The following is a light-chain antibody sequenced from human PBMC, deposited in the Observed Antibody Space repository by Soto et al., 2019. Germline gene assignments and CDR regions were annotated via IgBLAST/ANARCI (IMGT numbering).Light chain of an antibody. CDR2: EVS. V-gene: IGLV2-14*01. CDR1: SSDVGDYNF. CDR3: NSYTSGRTLV. J-gene: IGLJ3*02. Sequence: QSVLTQPASVSESPGQSITISCTGTSSDVGDYNFVSWSQQHQGKAPKLIIYEVSYRPSWVSHRFSRSQSGNTASLTISGLQAEDEADYYCNSYTSGRTLVFGGGTKLTLL.